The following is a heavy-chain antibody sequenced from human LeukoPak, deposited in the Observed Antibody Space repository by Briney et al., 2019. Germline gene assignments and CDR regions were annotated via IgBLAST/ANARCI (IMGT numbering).Heavy chain of an antibody. V-gene: IGHV1-18*01. CDR1: GDAFISNS. CDR2: INPYNGNT. CDR3: ASTRILSGGSFDA. Sequence: ASVKVSCKASGDAFISNSFVWVRQAPGQGLEWVAWINPYNGNTDSAHRFQDRVTMTTDTSTSTVYMELRTLRSDDTAMYFCASTRILSGGSFDAWGQGTMVIVSS. J-gene: IGHJ3*01. D-gene: IGHD3-10*01.